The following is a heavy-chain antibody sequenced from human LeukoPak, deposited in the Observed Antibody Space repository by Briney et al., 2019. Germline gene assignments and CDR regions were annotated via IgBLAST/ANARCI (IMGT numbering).Heavy chain of an antibody. Sequence: GGSLRLSCAASGFTFSDYYMSWIRQAPGKGLEWVSYVSSSGSTIYYADSVKGRFTISRDNAKNSLYLQMSSLRAEDTAVYYCARPRGRHGDYGMDVWGLGTTVTVSS. V-gene: IGHV3-11*01. CDR2: VSSSGSTI. J-gene: IGHJ6*02. CDR3: ARPRGRHGDYGMDV. CDR1: GFTFSDYY. D-gene: IGHD4-17*01.